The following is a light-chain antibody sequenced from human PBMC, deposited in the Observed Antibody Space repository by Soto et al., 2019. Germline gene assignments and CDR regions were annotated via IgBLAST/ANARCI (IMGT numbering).Light chain of an antibody. J-gene: IGKJ1*01. CDR1: QSIRSNY. V-gene: IGKV3-20*01. Sequence: EIVLTQSPGTLSLSPGERATLSCRASQSIRSNYVAWYQQKPGQGPRLLIYGASSRATGIPDRFSGSGSGTDFTLIISRLEPEDFAMYYRQQYGSSPRTFGQGTKV. CDR3: QQYGSSPRT. CDR2: GAS.